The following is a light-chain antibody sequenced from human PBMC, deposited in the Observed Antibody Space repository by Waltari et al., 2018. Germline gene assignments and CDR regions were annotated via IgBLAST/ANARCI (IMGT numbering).Light chain of an antibody. Sequence: QSVLTQPPSVSAAPGQRVTISCSGGSSNIGNNYVSWYRQFPGTAPKLLIYENPWGPSGIPVRFSGSKSGTSATLDITGLQAGDEADYYCGTWDSSLSGAVFGGGTHLTVL. CDR3: GTWDSSLSGAV. CDR1: SSNIGNNY. V-gene: IGLV1-51*02. CDR2: ENP. J-gene: IGLJ7*01.